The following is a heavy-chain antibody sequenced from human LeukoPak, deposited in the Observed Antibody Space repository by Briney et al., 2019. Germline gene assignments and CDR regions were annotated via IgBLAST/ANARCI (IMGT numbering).Heavy chain of an antibody. CDR2: VSGSGGRT. J-gene: IGHJ5*02. CDR3: AKDSTVTGRGHNWFDP. V-gene: IGHV3-23*01. D-gene: IGHD6-19*01. Sequence: NPGGSLRLSCAASGFTFSSYAMTWVRQAPEKGLEWVSGVSGSGGRTDYADSVKGRFTISRDNSKNTLYLQMSSLRAEDTAVYYCAKDSTVTGRGHNWFDPWGQGTLVTVSS. CDR1: GFTFSSYA.